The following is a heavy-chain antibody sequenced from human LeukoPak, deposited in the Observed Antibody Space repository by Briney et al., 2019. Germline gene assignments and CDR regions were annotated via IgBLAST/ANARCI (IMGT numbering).Heavy chain of an antibody. CDR3: AKDIRAAAGNSFDY. Sequence: GGSLRLPCAASGFTFDDYAMHWVRQAPGKGLEWVSGISWNSGSIGYADSVKGRFTISRDNAKNSLYLQMNSLGAEDTALYYCAKDIRAAAGNSFDYWGQGTLVTVSS. CDR2: ISWNSGSI. V-gene: IGHV3-9*01. D-gene: IGHD6-13*01. CDR1: GFTFDDYA. J-gene: IGHJ4*02.